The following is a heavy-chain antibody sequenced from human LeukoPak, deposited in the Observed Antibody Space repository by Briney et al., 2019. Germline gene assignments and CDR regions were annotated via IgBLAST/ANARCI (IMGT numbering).Heavy chain of an antibody. J-gene: IGHJ4*02. CDR2: IYYSGST. Sequence: SETLSLTCTVSGGSISSYYWSWIRQPPGKGLEWIGYIYYSGSTNYNPSLKSRVTISVDTSKNQFSLKLSSVTAADTAVYYCARDPSGGSIDYWGRGTLVTVSS. V-gene: IGHV4-59*01. CDR3: ARDPSGGSIDY. D-gene: IGHD2-15*01. CDR1: GGSISSYY.